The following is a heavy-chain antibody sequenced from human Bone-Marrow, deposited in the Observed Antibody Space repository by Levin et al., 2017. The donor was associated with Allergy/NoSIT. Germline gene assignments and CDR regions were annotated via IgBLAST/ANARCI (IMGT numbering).Heavy chain of an antibody. J-gene: IGHJ4*02. CDR1: GFSVSRYW. CDR2: INEDGSTI. CDR3: TRDTFGVDDY. D-gene: IGHD3-3*01. Sequence: GESLKISCAASGFSVSRYWMHWVRQAPGKGLAWVSRINEDGSTINYADSVEGRFTISRDSAKNTLYLQMNGLRVEDTAVYYCTRDTFGVDDYWGQGTMVTVSS. V-gene: IGHV3-74*01.